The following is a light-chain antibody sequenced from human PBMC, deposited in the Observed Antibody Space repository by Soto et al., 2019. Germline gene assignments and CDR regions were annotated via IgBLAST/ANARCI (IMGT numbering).Light chain of an antibody. CDR1: QTISHW. CDR3: QQYNTYWT. J-gene: IGKJ1*01. Sequence: DIHLTQSPSTLSASVGDRVTITCRASQTISHWLAWYQQKPGKAPKLLIFDASNLENGVPSRFSGSGSGTEFTLTITGLQPDDFATYYSQQYNTYWTFGQGTKVEI. CDR2: DAS. V-gene: IGKV1-5*01.